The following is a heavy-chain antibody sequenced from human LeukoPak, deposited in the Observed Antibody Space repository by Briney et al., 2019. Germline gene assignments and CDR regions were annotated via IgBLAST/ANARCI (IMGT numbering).Heavy chain of an antibody. CDR1: GGTFSSYA. CDR2: IIPIFGTA. D-gene: IGHD3-22*01. J-gene: IGHJ4*02. V-gene: IGHV1-69*13. Sequence: ASVKVSCKASGGTFSSYAISWVRQAPGQGLEWMGGIIPIFGTANCAQKFQGRVMITADESTSTAYMELSSLRSEDTAVYYCASNYYDSSGYYFPWGQGTLSPSPQ. CDR3: ASNYYDSSGYYFP.